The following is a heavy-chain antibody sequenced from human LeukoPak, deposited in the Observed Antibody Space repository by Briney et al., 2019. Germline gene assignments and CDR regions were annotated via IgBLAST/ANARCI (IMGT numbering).Heavy chain of an antibody. D-gene: IGHD5-12*01. CDR3: ARGRPWGIYSGYAKDLDY. Sequence: ASVTVSFKASGYTFTGYYMHWVRQAPGQGLEWMGWINPNSGDTNYAQKFQGRVTMTRDTSISTAYMELSRLRSDDTAVYYCARGRPWGIYSGYAKDLDYWGQGTLVTVSS. V-gene: IGHV1-2*02. CDR1: GYTFTGYY. J-gene: IGHJ4*02. CDR2: INPNSGDT.